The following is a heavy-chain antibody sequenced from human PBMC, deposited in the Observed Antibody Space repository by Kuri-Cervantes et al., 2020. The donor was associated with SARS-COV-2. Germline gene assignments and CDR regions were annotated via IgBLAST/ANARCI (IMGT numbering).Heavy chain of an antibody. D-gene: IGHD2-2*01. Sequence: ESLKISCTVSGGSISSYYWSWIRQPAGKGLEWIGRIYTSGSTNYNPSLKSRVTMSVDTSKNQFSLKLSSVTAADTAVYYCSRAIYCSSTSCSYYFDYWGQGTLVTVSS. CDR1: GGSISSYY. V-gene: IGHV4-4*07. J-gene: IGHJ4*02. CDR3: SRAIYCSSTSCSYYFDY. CDR2: IYTSGST.